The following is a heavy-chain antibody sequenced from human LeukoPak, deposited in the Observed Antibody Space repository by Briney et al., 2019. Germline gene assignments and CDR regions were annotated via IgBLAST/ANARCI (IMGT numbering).Heavy chain of an antibody. Sequence: SETLSLTCSVSGGSISSYNWSWIRQPPGKGLEWIGYIYYDGSTDYNPSLKSRVTISVDTSKNKFSLKLSSVTAADTAVYYCARDLYGDDYFDYWGQGTLVTVSS. V-gene: IGHV4-59*01. CDR2: IYYDGST. CDR3: ARDLYGDDYFDY. D-gene: IGHD4-17*01. J-gene: IGHJ4*02. CDR1: GGSISSYN.